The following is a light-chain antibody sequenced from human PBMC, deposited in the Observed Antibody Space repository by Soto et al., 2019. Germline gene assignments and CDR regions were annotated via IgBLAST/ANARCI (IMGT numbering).Light chain of an antibody. J-gene: IGKJ2*01. CDR3: QQHNDYTAVT. CDR1: ESVSSN. Sequence: EVVMTQSPATLSVSPGERATLSCRASESVSSNLAWYQQRPGQAPRLVIYGASTRATGIPARFSGGGSGTEFTLTISSLQSEDFATYYCQQHNDYTAVTFGQGTKVEIK. V-gene: IGKV3-15*01. CDR2: GAS.